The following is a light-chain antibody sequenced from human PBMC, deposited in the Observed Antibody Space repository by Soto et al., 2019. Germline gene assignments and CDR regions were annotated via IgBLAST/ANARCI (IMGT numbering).Light chain of an antibody. V-gene: IGKV3-11*01. CDR3: QQRSNWPIT. CDR2: DTS. J-gene: IGKJ5*01. CDR1: QNINTY. Sequence: EILLTQSPSTLALSPGERATLSCRASQNINTYLAWFRQKPGQAPRLLIYDTSNRATGIPARISGSGSRTDFTLTISSLVPEDFEVYYCQQRSNWPITFGQGTRLEIK.